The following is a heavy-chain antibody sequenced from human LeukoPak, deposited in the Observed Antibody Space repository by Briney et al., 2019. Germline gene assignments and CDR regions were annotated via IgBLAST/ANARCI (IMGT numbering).Heavy chain of an antibody. J-gene: IGHJ4*02. CDR2: ISGSGGST. D-gene: IGHD7-27*01. CDR3: SKSQFFCRSLGDY. V-gene: IGHV3-23*01. Sequence: GGSLRLSCAASGFAFSSYGMTWVRQAPGKGLEWVSTISGSGGSTYYADSVKGRFTISRDNSKNTLYLQMSSLTAEDTAKYFWSKSQFFCRSLGDYWGQGTLVTGSS. CDR1: GFAFSSYG.